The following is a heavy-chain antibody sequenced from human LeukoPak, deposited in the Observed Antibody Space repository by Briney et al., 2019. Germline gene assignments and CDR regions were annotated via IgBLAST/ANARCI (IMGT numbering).Heavy chain of an antibody. CDR2: MYYSGTI. CDR3: ARAWATDYFDY. V-gene: IGHV4-59*01. J-gene: IGHJ4*02. CDR1: GGSISSYY. Sequence: SETLSLTCTVSGGSISSYYWSWIRQPPGKGLEWIGYMYYSGTINYNPSLKGRVTISVDTSKNQFSLKLSSVTAADTAIYYCARAWATDYFDYWGQGTLVTVSS.